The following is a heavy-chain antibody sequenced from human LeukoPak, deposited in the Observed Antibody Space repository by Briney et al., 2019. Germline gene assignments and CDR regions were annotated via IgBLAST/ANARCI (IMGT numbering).Heavy chain of an antibody. D-gene: IGHD5-12*01. CDR1: GFTFTAHS. CDR3: ARVRINGGHDNDY. Sequence: GGSLRLSCAASGFTFTAHSVDWVRQPPGKGLEWVGRIRDKLNSYTTEYAASVKGRFSISRDDSKNSLYLQMNSLKTEDTAVYYCARVRINGGHDNDYWGQGTLVTVSS. J-gene: IGHJ4*02. V-gene: IGHV3-72*01. CDR2: IRDKLNSYTT.